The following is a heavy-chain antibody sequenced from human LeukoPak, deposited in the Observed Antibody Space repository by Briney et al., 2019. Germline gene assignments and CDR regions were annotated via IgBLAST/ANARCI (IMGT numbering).Heavy chain of an antibody. D-gene: IGHD5-18*01. CDR1: GGSISSYY. CDR2: IYYSGRT. Sequence: SETLSLTCTVSGGSISSYYWSWIRQPPGKGLEWIGYIYYSGRTNYNPSLKSRVTISVDTSKNQFSLKLSSVTAADTAVYYCARCGYSYGSEFDYWGQGTLVTVSS. CDR3: ARCGYSYGSEFDY. V-gene: IGHV4-59*01. J-gene: IGHJ4*02.